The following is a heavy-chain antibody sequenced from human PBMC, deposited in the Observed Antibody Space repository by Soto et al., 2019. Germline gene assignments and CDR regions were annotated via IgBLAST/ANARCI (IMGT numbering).Heavy chain of an antibody. Sequence: ASVKVSCKVSGYTLTELSMHWVRQAPGKGLEWMGGFDPEDGETIYAQKFQGRVTMTADTSTDTAYMELSSLRSEDTAVYYCATLGNDFWSGPHNWFDPWGQGTLVTVSS. CDR3: ATLGNDFWSGPHNWFDP. J-gene: IGHJ5*02. CDR1: GYTLTELS. CDR2: FDPEDGET. D-gene: IGHD3-3*01. V-gene: IGHV1-24*01.